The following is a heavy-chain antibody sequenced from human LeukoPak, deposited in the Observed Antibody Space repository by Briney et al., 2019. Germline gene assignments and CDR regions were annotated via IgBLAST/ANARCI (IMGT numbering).Heavy chain of an antibody. D-gene: IGHD2-2*01. Sequence: GRSLRLSCAASGFIFSSYGMHWVRQAPGKGLEWVAVIWYDGSNKYYADSVKGRFTISRDNSKNTLYLQMNGLRAEDTAVYYCARRYCSSTSCYFSNWFNPWGQGTLVTVSS. J-gene: IGHJ5*02. V-gene: IGHV3-33*01. CDR2: IWYDGSNK. CDR1: GFIFSSYG. CDR3: ARRYCSSTSCYFSNWFNP.